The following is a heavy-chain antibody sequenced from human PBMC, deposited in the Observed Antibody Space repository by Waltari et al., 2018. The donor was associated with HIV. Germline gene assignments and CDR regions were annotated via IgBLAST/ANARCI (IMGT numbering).Heavy chain of an antibody. D-gene: IGHD6-19*01. CDR2: IYHSGTT. CDR1: GDSISSTSW. J-gene: IGHJ4*02. Sequence: QVQVQESGPGLVKPSGTLSLTCAVSGDSISSTSWWSWVRQPPGKGLEWIGEIYHSGTTNYNPSLKSRVTISVDKSKNQFSLKLSSVTAADTAVYCCARVRSGWFGGIDSWGQGTLVTVSS. CDR3: ARVRSGWFGGIDS. V-gene: IGHV4-4*01.